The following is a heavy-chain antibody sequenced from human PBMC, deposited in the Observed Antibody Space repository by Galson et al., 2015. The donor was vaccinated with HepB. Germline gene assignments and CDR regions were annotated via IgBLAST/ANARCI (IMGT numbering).Heavy chain of an antibody. V-gene: IGHV3-21*01. J-gene: IGHJ4*02. D-gene: IGHD3-10*01. CDR3: ARAPKGSGSYIDY. CDR2: ISSSSRYI. Sequence: SLRLSCAASGFTFSSDSMNWVRQAPGKGLEWVSYISSSSRYIYYADSVKGRFTISRDNAKKSLYLQLNSLRVEDTAVYYCARAPKGSGSYIDYWGQGTLVTVSS. CDR1: GFTFSSDS.